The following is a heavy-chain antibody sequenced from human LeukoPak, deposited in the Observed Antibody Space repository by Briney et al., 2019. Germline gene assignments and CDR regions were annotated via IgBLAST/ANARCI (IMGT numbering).Heavy chain of an antibody. CDR1: GYTLTELS. V-gene: IGHV1-69*06. Sequence: GASVKVSCKVSGYTLTELSMHWVRQAPGQGLEWMGGIIPIFGTANYAQKFQGRVTITADKSTSTAYMELSSLRSEDTAVYYCARSGYSGSYGDYYYYYYYMDVWGKGTTVTVSS. CDR3: ARSGYSGSYGDYYYYYYYMDV. D-gene: IGHD1-26*01. CDR2: IIPIFGTA. J-gene: IGHJ6*03.